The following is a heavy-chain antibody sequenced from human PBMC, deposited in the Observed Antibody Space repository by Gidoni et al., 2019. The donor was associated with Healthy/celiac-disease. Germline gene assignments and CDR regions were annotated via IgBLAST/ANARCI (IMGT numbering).Heavy chain of an antibody. V-gene: IGHV3-15*01. Sequence: EVQLVESGGGLVKPGGSLRLSCEASGFTFSNARMRGVRQAPGKGLEWVGRIKSKTDGGTTDYAAPVKGRFTISRDDSKNTLYLQMNSLKTEDTAVYYCTTDQGITMVRGVIIKYYFDYWGQGTLVTVSS. CDR3: TTDQGITMVRGVIIKYYFDY. CDR1: GFTFSNAR. CDR2: IKSKTDGGTT. J-gene: IGHJ4*02. D-gene: IGHD3-10*01.